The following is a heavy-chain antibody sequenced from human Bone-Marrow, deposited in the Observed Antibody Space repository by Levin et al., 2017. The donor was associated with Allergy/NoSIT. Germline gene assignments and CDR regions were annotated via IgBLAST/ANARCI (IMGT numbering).Heavy chain of an antibody. CDR1: GGSIHSYY. CDR3: ARELYGSGSRPFDY. Sequence: SETLSLTCTVSGGSIHSYYWNWFRQPPGKGLEWIGYIYYDGNTDYNPSLKSRVAISVDMSKNQLSLKLSSVTAADTAVYYCARELYGSGSRPFDYWGLGTLVTVSS. D-gene: IGHD3-10*01. J-gene: IGHJ4*02. CDR2: IYYDGNT. V-gene: IGHV4-59*01.